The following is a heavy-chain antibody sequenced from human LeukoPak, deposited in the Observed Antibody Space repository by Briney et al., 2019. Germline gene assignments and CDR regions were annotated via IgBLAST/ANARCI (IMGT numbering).Heavy chain of an antibody. CDR1: GYTFTGYY. V-gene: IGHV1-46*01. CDR2: INPSGGST. J-gene: IGHJ4*02. D-gene: IGHD3-22*01. CDR3: ARVSYYYDSSGRVYYFDY. Sequence: ASVKVSCKASGYTFTGYYMHWVRQAPGQGLEWMGIINPSGGSTSYAQKFQGRVTMTRDTSTSTVYMELSSLRSEDTAVYYCARVSYYYDSSGRVYYFDYWGQGTLVTVSS.